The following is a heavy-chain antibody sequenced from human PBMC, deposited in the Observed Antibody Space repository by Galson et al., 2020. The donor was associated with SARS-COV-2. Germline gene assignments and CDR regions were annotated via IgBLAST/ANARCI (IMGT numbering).Heavy chain of an antibody. Sequence: ASVKVSCKASGYTFTSYGISWVRQAPGQGLEWMGWISAYNGNTNYAQKLQGRVTMITDTSTSTAYMELRSLRSDDTAVYYCARFIVVVPAAQKNYYYYYGMDVWGQGTTVTVSS. D-gene: IGHD2-2*01. J-gene: IGHJ6*02. CDR3: ARFIVVVPAAQKNYYYYYGMDV. CDR2: ISAYNGNT. CDR1: GYTFTSYG. V-gene: IGHV1-18*04.